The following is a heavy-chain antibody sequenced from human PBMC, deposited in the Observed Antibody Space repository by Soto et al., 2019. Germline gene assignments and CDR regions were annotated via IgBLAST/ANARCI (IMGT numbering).Heavy chain of an antibody. CDR3: VRDSDGDY. D-gene: IGHD1-26*01. Sequence: EVQLVDSGGGLVQPGGSLRLSCAGSGFTFSNYWMHWVRQAPGKGLEWVSRIDHDGPTDYADSVRGRFTISTDNAENTLYLQMNSLRPEDTAVYYCVRDSDGDYWGQGTLVTVSS. CDR2: IDHDGPT. V-gene: IGHV3-74*01. CDR1: GFTFSNYW. J-gene: IGHJ4*02.